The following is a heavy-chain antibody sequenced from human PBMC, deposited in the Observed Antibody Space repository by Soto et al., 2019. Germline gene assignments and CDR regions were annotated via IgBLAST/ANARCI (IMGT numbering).Heavy chain of an antibody. CDR2: ISSSGSTI. J-gene: IGHJ6*02. Sequence: PGGSLRLSCAASGFTFSDYYMSWIRQAPGKGLEWVSYISSSGSTIYYADSVKGRFTISRDNAKNSLYLQMNSLRAEDTAVYYRARDKRGYCSGGSCYHFYYYYYGMDVWGQGTTVTVSS. D-gene: IGHD2-15*01. CDR3: ARDKRGYCSGGSCYHFYYYYYGMDV. CDR1: GFTFSDYY. V-gene: IGHV3-11*01.